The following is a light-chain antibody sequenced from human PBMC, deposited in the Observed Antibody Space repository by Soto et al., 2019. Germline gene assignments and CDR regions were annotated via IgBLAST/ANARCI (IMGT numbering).Light chain of an antibody. CDR1: SSDVGGYDH. Sequence: QSVLTQPPSASGSPGQSVTIPCTGTSSDVGGYDHVSWYQQHPGKAPKLMIYEVTKRPAGVPDRFSGSKSGNTASLTVSGLQAEDEADYYCVLYMGSGIWVFGGGTKLTVL. CDR3: VLYMGSGIWV. J-gene: IGLJ3*02. V-gene: IGLV2-8*01. CDR2: EVT.